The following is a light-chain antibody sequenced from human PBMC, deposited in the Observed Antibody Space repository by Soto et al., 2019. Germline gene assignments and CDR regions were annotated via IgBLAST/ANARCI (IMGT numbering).Light chain of an antibody. Sequence: QPVLTQPASVSGSPGQSITISCTGTSSDVGAYYSVSWYQHHPGKAPKLIIYGVTNRPSGVSNRFSGSKSGNTASLTISGLQAEDEADYHCSSYTSGSSHYVFGTGTKLTVL. CDR1: SSDVGAYYS. CDR2: GVT. CDR3: SSYTSGSSHYV. J-gene: IGLJ1*01. V-gene: IGLV2-14*01.